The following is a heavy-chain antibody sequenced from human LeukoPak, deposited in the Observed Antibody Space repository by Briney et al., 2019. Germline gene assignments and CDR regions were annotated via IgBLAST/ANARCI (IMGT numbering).Heavy chain of an antibody. CDR1: GGSISSYY. V-gene: IGHV4-59*08. CDR2: IYYSGST. J-gene: IGHJ4*02. CDR3: ARTQTGEKVDY. Sequence: SETLSLTCTVSGGSISSYYWSWIRQPPGKGPEWIGYIYYSGSTNYNPSLKSRVTISVDTSKNQFSLKLSSVTAADTAVYYCARTQTGEKVDYWGQGTLVTVSS. D-gene: IGHD1-26*01.